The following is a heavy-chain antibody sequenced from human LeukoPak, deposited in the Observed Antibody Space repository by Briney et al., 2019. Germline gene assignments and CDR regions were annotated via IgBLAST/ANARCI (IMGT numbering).Heavy chain of an antibody. J-gene: IGHJ4*02. CDR2: ISSSSSYI. CDR3: ARDRGREADY. Sequence: GGSLRLSCAASGFTSSSYSMNWVRQAPGKGLEWVSSISSSSSYIYYADSVKGRFTISRDNAKNSLYLQMNSLRAEDTAVYYCARDRGREADYWGQGTLVTVSS. CDR1: GFTSSSYS. V-gene: IGHV3-21*01. D-gene: IGHD3-10*01.